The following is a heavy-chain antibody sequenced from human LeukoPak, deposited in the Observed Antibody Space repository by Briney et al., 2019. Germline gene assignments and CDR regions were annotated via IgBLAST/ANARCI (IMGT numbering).Heavy chain of an antibody. J-gene: IGHJ4*02. V-gene: IGHV3-23*01. D-gene: IGHD6-13*01. CDR1: GFTFSSYA. CDR2: ISGSGGST. CDR3: ATYSTAANDY. Sequence: GGSLRLSCAASGFTFSSYAMSWVRQAPGKGLEGVSAISGSGGSTYYADSVKGRFTISRDNSKNTLYLQMNSLRAEDTAVYYCATYSTAANDYWGQGTLVTVSS.